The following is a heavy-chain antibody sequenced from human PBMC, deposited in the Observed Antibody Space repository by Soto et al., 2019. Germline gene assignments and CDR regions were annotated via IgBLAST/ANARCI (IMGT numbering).Heavy chain of an antibody. CDR1: GFSFSSYG. J-gene: IGHJ4*02. CDR2: ISYDGSDE. V-gene: IGHV3-30*03. CDR3: ARVGPKNYFDY. Sequence: GGSLRLSCAASGFSFSSYGMHWVRQAPGKGLEWVAMISYDGSDEYYADSVKGRFTISRDNSKNTLYLQMGCLRVEDMAVYYCARVGPKNYFDYWGQGALVTV. D-gene: IGHD3-16*01.